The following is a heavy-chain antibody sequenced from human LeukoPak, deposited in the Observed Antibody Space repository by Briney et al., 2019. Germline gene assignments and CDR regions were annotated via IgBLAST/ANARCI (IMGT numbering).Heavy chain of an antibody. V-gene: IGHV4-34*01. CDR1: GGSFSGYY. Sequence: PSETLSLTCAVYGGSFSGYYWSWIRQPPGKGLEWIGEINHSGSTNYNPSLKSRVTISVDTSKNQFSLKLSSVTAADTAVYYCARVRSVTKIWFDPWGQGTLVTVSS. J-gene: IGHJ5*02. D-gene: IGHD4-23*01. CDR3: ARVRSVTKIWFDP. CDR2: INHSGST.